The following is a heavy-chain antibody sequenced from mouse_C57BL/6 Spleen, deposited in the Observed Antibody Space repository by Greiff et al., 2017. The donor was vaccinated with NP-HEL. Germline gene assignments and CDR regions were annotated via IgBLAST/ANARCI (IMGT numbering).Heavy chain of an antibody. CDR3: ARRWGNYYFDY. V-gene: IGHV1-52*01. CDR1: GYTFTSYW. CDR2: IDPSDSET. Sequence: VQLQQPGAELVRPGSSVKLSCKASGYTFTSYWMHWVKQRPIQGLEWIGNIDPSDSETHYNQKFKDKATLTVDKSSSTAYMQLSSLTSEDSAVYYCARRWGNYYFDYWGQGTTLTVSS. J-gene: IGHJ2*01. D-gene: IGHD2-1*01.